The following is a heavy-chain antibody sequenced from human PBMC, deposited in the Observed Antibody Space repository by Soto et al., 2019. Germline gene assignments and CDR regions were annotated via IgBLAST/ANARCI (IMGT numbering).Heavy chain of an antibody. Sequence: EAQLLESGGGLVQPGGSLRLSCAASGFTFSTYPMSWVRQAPGKGLEWVSGIRGSVISTYYTASVKGRVTISRDNSKNTVFLQMNSLRDEDTAVYYCVKPPVITASYYYYDMDVWGQGTTVTVSS. CDR3: VKPPVITASYYYYDMDV. CDR2: IRGSVIST. D-gene: IGHD4-4*01. V-gene: IGHV3-23*01. CDR1: GFTFSTYP. J-gene: IGHJ6*02.